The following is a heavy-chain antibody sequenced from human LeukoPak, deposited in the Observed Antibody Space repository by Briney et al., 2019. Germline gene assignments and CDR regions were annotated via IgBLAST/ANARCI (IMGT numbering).Heavy chain of an antibody. CDR3: AKDRQSRSSLGFDY. Sequence: GGSLRLFCAASGFTISGYSMSWVRQAPGKGPEWVSTISGSGDATYYADSVKGRFTISRDNTKNTLYVQMNSLRAEDTAVYYCAKDRQSRSSLGFDYWGQGALVFVSS. J-gene: IGHJ4*02. V-gene: IGHV3-23*01. D-gene: IGHD2-15*01. CDR2: ISGSGDAT. CDR1: GFTISGYS.